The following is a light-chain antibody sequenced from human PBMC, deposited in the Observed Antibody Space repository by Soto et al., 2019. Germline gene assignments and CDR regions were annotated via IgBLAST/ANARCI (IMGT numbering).Light chain of an antibody. J-gene: IGLJ2*01. CDR3: SSYTGSNTPVV. CDR1: SRDVGGYNY. CDR2: DVS. V-gene: IGLV2-14*01. Sequence: QSVLTQPASVSGSPGQSITISCTGTSRDVGGYNYVSWYQQHPGKAPNLIIFDVSNRPSGVSNRFSGSKSGNSASLTISGLQAEDEADYYFSSYTGSNTPVVFGGGTKLTVL.